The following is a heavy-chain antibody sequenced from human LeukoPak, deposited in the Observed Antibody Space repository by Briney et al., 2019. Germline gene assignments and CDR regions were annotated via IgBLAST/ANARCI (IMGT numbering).Heavy chain of an antibody. D-gene: IGHD6-25*01. V-gene: IGHV3-74*01. CDR3: ATDDTGSEDR. CDR1: GFPFGNFW. Sequence: GGSLRLSCVVSGFPFGNFWMHWVRQVPGKGLVWVARMDTDGRTTDYADSVKGRFTISRDNARNTLYLQMRSLRADDTALYYCATDDTGSEDRWGQGTLVTVSS. CDR2: MDTDGRTT. J-gene: IGHJ5*02.